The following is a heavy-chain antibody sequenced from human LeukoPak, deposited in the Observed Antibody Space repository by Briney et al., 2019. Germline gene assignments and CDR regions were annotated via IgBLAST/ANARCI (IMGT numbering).Heavy chain of an antibody. V-gene: IGHV3-64*01. CDR2: ISSNGGST. CDR1: GFTFSSYA. J-gene: IGHJ4*02. Sequence: GGSLRLSCAASGFTFSSYAMHWVCQAPGKGLEYVSAISSNGGSTCYANSVKGRFTISRDNSKNTLYLQMGSLRAEDMAVYYCARGPIRDYGGNSGDYWGQGTLVTVSS. D-gene: IGHD4-23*01. CDR3: ARGPIRDYGGNSGDY.